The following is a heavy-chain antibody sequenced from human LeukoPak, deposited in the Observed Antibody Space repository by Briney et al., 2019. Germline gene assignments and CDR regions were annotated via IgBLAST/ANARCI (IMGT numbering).Heavy chain of an antibody. Sequence: SETLSLTCTVSGYSINNGYFWGWIRQPPGKGLECIGTIYHSGSIYYNPSLKGRVTISVDKSKNQFSLKLNSLTAADTAVYYCARAIRTGLGIGSFDGWGQGTLVTVSS. J-gene: IGHJ4*02. V-gene: IGHV4-38-2*02. CDR2: IYHSGSI. D-gene: IGHD7-27*01. CDR3: ARAIRTGLGIGSFDG. CDR1: GYSINNGYF.